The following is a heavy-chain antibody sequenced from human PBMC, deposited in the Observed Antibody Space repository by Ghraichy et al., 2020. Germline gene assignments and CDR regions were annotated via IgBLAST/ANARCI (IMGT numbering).Heavy chain of an antibody. CDR2: TYYRSKWYN. D-gene: IGHD7-27*01. V-gene: IGHV6-1*01. CDR1: GDSVSSTTAT. CDR3: ARYSPNWGLFVGFYDL. J-gene: IGHJ5*02. Sequence: SQTLSLTCAISGDSVSSTTATWNWIRQSPSRGLEWLGRTYYRSKWYNDSAVFLRGRLTISPDTSKNQISLQLNSLTPEDTAVYYCARYSPNWGLFVGFYDLWGQGTLVTVSS.